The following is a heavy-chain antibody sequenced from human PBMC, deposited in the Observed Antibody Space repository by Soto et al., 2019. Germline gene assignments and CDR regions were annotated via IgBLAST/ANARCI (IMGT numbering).Heavy chain of an antibody. D-gene: IGHD3-10*01. Sequence: QLQLQESGSGLVKPSQTLSLTCAVSGGSISSGGYSWSWIRQPPGKGLEWIGYIYHSGSTYYNPAPTSRVSPSVDRSKNQFSLKLSSVTAADTAVYYCASVGGSGMRFDPWGQGTLVTVSS. CDR2: IYHSGST. CDR3: ASVGGSGMRFDP. J-gene: IGHJ5*02. CDR1: GGSISSGGYS. V-gene: IGHV4-30-2*01.